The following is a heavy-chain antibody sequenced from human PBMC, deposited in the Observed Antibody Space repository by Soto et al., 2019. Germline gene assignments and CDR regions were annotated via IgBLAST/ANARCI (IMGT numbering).Heavy chain of an antibody. D-gene: IGHD2-8*02. CDR3: ARGMTPPGAPAWYYFDS. CDR1: GYTFVGYY. Sequence: SSVKVSCKASGYTFVGYYIHWVRQAPGQGLEWMGRIDPRSGGTNYAQKFQGRVIMTRDTSISTAYMELSRLRSDDTAVYYCARGMTPPGAPAWYYFDSWGQGTLVTVSS. CDR2: IDPRSGGT. V-gene: IGHV1-2*06. J-gene: IGHJ4*02.